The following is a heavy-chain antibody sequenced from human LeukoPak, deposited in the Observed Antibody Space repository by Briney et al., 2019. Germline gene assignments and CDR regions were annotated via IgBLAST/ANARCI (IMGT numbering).Heavy chain of an antibody. CDR3: ARSCSSTSCSGDFQH. Sequence: ASVKVSCKASGGTFSSYAISWVRQAPGQGLEWMGWISAYNGNTNYAQKLQGRVTMTTDTSTSTAYMELRSLRSDDTAVYYCARSCSSTSCSGDFQHWGQGTLVTVSS. CDR1: GGTFSSYA. V-gene: IGHV1-18*01. D-gene: IGHD2-2*01. CDR2: ISAYNGNT. J-gene: IGHJ1*01.